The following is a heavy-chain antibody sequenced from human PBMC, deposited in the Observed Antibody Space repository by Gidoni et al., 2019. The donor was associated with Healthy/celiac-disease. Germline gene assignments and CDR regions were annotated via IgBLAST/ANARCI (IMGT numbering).Heavy chain of an antibody. J-gene: IGHJ6*02. CDR3: ARGYYYDSSGYLYYYGMDV. V-gene: IGHV4-39*01. Sequence: QLQLQESGPGLVKPSETLSLPCTVSVGSISSSSYYWGWIRQPPGKGLEWIGSIYYSGSTYYNPSLKSRVTISVDTSKNQFSLKLSSVTAADTAVYYCARGYYYDSSGYLYYYGMDVWGQGTTVTVSS. CDR1: VGSISSSSYY. D-gene: IGHD3-22*01. CDR2: IYYSGST.